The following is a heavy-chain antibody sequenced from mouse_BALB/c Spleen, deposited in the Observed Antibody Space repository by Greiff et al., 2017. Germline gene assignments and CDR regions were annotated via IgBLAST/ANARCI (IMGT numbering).Heavy chain of an antibody. CDR1: GYTFTSYW. V-gene: IGHV1S22*01. CDR2: IYPGSGST. CDR3: TRGWGNYVDY. D-gene: IGHD2-3*01. Sequence: LQQPGSELVRPGASVKLSCKASGYTFTSYWMHWVKQRPGQGLEWIGNIYPGSGSTNYDEKFKSKATPTVDTSSSTAYMQLSSLTSEDSAVYYCTRGWGNYVDYWGQGTTLTVSS. J-gene: IGHJ2*01.